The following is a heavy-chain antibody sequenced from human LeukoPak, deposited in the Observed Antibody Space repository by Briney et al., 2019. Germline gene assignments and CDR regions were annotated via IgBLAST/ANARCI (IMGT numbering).Heavy chain of an antibody. CDR3: ARGYSSSWPYYYYGMDV. Sequence: PGGSLRLSCAASGFTFSDYYMSWIPQAPGKGLEWVSYISSSGSTIYYADSVKGRFTISRDNAKNSLYLQMNSLRAEDTAVYYCARGYSSSWPYYYYGMDVWGQGTTVTVSS. V-gene: IGHV3-11*01. J-gene: IGHJ6*02. CDR2: ISSSGSTI. D-gene: IGHD6-13*01. CDR1: GFTFSDYY.